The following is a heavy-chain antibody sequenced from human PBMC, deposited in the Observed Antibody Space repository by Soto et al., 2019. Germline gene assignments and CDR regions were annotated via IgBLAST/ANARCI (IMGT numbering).Heavy chain of an antibody. Sequence: GGSLRLSCAASGFIFSDYDMIWIRQAPWKGLEWVSYIHKWGISIYYADTVKGRFTISRDNARHSLYLQMDSLRVDDTAVYYSARATHFGIGSSTDYYGIDVWGQGTTVTVSS. CDR3: ARATHFGIGSSTDYYGIDV. D-gene: IGHD6-6*01. CDR1: GFIFSDYD. V-gene: IGHV3-11*01. J-gene: IGHJ6*02. CDR2: IHKWGISI.